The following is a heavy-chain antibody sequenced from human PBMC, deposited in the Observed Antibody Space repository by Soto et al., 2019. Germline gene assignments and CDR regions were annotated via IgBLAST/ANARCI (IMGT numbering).Heavy chain of an antibody. Sequence: SETLSLTCTVSGGSISSSSYYWGWIRQPPGKGLEWIGSIYYSGSTYYNPSLKSRVTISVDTSKNQFSLKLSSVTAADTAVYYCARRYRFWSGYSHFDYWGQGTLVTVS. CDR2: IYYSGST. V-gene: IGHV4-39*01. CDR1: GGSISSSSYY. D-gene: IGHD3-3*01. J-gene: IGHJ4*02. CDR3: ARRYRFWSGYSHFDY.